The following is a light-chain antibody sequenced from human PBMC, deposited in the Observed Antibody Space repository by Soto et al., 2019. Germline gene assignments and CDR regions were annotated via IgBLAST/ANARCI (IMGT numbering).Light chain of an antibody. V-gene: IGLV2-11*01. CDR2: DVT. Sequence: QSALTQPRSVSGSPGQSVTISCTGTSRDVGGYNYVSWYQQHPGKAPKLMIYDVTKRPSGVSDRFSGSKSDNTASLTISGLQPEDEVDYYCCSYAGRFTYVFGTGTKLTVL. CDR3: CSYAGRFTYV. CDR1: SRDVGGYNY. J-gene: IGLJ1*01.